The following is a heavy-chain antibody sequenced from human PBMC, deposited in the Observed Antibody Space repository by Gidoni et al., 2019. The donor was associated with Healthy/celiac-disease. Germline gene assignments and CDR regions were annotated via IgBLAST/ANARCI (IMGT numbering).Heavy chain of an antibody. CDR3: AHRGYCSGGSCYGDAFDI. J-gene: IGHJ3*02. V-gene: IGHV2-5*02. CDR1: GFSLSTSGVG. D-gene: IGHD2-15*01. CDR2: IYWDDDK. Sequence: QITLKASGPTLVKPTQTLTLTCTFSGFSLSTSGVGVGWIRQPPGKALEWLALIYWDDDKRYSPSLKSRLTITKDTSKNQVVLTMTNMDPVDTATYYCAHRGYCSGGSCYGDAFDIWGQGTMVTVSS.